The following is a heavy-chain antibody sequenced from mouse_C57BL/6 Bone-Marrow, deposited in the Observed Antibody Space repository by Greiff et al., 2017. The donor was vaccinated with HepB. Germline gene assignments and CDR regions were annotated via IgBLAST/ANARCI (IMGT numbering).Heavy chain of an antibody. V-gene: IGHV1-81*01. J-gene: IGHJ2*01. CDR1: GYTFTSYG. CDR2: IYPRSGNT. D-gene: IGHD2-1*01. CDR3: ARESYGNFLYYFDY. Sequence: VQLQESGAELARPGASVKLSCKASGYTFTSYGISWVKQRTGQGLEWIGEIYPRSGNTYYNEKFKGKATLTADKSSSTAYMELRSLTSEDSAVYFCARESYGNFLYYFDYWGQGTTLTVSS.